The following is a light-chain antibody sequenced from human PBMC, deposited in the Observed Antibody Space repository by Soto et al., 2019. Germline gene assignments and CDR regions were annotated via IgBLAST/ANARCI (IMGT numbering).Light chain of an antibody. CDR1: QSVGSN. CDR3: QQRSYPIT. CDR2: DAS. V-gene: IGKV3-11*01. J-gene: IGKJ5*01. Sequence: DIVLTQSPGTLSLSPGERGTLSCRASQSVGSNLAWYQHKPGQAPRLLIYDASTRATGVPATFSGSGSGTEFTLTISSLEPEDFAVYYCQQRSYPITFGQGTRLEIK.